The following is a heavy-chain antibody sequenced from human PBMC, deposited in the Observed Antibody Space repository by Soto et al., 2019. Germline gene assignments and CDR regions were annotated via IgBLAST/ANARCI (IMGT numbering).Heavy chain of an antibody. CDR3: TTDSATISGVVTHYRPPLDS. D-gene: IGHD3-3*01. CDR1: GLTFRNAW. CDR2: IKSKADGGTT. Sequence: GGSLRLSCAASGLTFRNAWMNWVRQVPGKGLEWVGRIKSKADGGTTDYAAPVKDRFSISRDDSKTTLYLQMNSLRTEDTAVYYCTTDSATISGVVTHYRPPLDSWGQGTLVTVSS. J-gene: IGHJ4*02. V-gene: IGHV3-15*01.